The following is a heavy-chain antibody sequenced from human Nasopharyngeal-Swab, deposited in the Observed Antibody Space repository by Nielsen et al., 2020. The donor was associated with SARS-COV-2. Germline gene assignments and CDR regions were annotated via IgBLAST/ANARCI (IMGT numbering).Heavy chain of an antibody. Sequence: SLKISCAASGFTFDDYAMHWVRQAPGKGLEWVSGISWNSGSIGYADSVKGRFTISRDNAKNSLYLQMNSLRAEDTALYYRAKVGSGYDNDYWGQGTLVTVSS. D-gene: IGHD3-22*01. J-gene: IGHJ4*02. CDR1: GFTFDDYA. CDR2: ISWNSGSI. V-gene: IGHV3-9*01. CDR3: AKVGSGYDNDY.